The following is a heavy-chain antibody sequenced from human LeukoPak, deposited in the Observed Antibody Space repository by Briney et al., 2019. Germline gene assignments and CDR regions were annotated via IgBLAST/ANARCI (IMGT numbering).Heavy chain of an antibody. CDR3: ATRYCSSTSCYHPYYFDY. Sequence: ASVKVSCKASGYTFTSYGISWVRQAPGQGLEWMGWISAYNGNTNYAQKLQGRVTMTTDTSTSTAYMELRSLRSDDTAVYYCATRYCSSTSCYHPYYFDYWGQGTLVTVSS. J-gene: IGHJ4*02. CDR2: ISAYNGNT. CDR1: GYTFTSYG. D-gene: IGHD2-2*01. V-gene: IGHV1-18*01.